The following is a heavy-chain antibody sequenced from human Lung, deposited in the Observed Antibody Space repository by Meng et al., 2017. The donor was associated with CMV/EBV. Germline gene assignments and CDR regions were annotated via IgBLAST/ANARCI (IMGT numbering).Heavy chain of an antibody. J-gene: IGHJ6*02. CDR2: IRSKANSYAT. Sequence: GESLKISCAASGFTFSGSAMHWVRQASGKGLGWVGRIRSKANSYATAYAASVKGRFTISRDDSKNTAYLQMNSLKTEDTAVYYCTRHEREYYYGSSGTPYHYYYGMDVWGQGTXVTVAS. CDR3: TRHEREYYYGSSGTPYHYYYGMDV. D-gene: IGHD3-22*01. CDR1: GFTFSGSA. V-gene: IGHV3-73*01.